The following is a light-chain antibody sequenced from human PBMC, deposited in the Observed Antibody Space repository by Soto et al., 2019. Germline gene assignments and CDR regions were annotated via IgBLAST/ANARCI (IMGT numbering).Light chain of an antibody. CDR2: AVR. CDR3: CSYAGSTGFDV. V-gene: IGLV2-11*01. J-gene: IGLJ1*01. Sequence: QSVLTQPRSVSGSRGQTVTISCTGSSSDIGAYNFVSWYQQFAGQAPKLLIFAVRKRPAWVPARFSASKSGNTASLTISGLEAEDEADYYCCSYAGSTGFDVFGTGTKLTVL. CDR1: SSDIGAYNF.